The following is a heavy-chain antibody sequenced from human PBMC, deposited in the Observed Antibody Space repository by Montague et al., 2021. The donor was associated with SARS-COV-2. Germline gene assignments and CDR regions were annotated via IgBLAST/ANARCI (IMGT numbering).Heavy chain of an antibody. J-gene: IGHJ4*02. CDR3: AREPITMFGVVTGPTYFDY. V-gene: IGHV4-59*01. CDR1: GGSISSYY. D-gene: IGHD3-3*01. CDR2: IYYSGST. Sequence: SETLSLTCTVSGGSISSYYWSWIRQPPGKGLEWIGYIYYSGSTNYNPSXXSRVTISVDTSKNQFSLKLSSVTAADTAVYYCAREPITMFGVVTGPTYFDYWGQGTLVTVSS.